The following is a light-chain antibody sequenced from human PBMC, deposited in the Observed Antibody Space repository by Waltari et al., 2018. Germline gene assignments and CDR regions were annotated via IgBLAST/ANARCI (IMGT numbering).Light chain of an antibody. Sequence: EIVLTQSPGTLFLSPGERATLSCRASQSVSSIYLAWDQQRPGQAPWLLFYGVSSRAPDSPIRLSGSRFGTDFTLTNSRLETEDFAVYLCQQYRSSPPYSFGQGTKLDIK. CDR1: QSVSSIY. V-gene: IGKV3-20*01. CDR3: QQYRSSPPYS. CDR2: GVS. J-gene: IGKJ2*03.